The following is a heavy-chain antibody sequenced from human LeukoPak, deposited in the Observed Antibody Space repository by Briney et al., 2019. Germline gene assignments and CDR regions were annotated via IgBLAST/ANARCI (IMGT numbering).Heavy chain of an antibody. J-gene: IGHJ4*02. CDR3: ARDRGVIAY. Sequence: GGSLRLSCAASGFTFSSYSMNWVRQAPGKGLEWVSYISSSSSTIYYADSVKGRFTISRDNAKNSLYLQMNSLRAEDTAVYYCARDRGVIAYWGQGTLVTVSS. CDR1: GFTFSSYS. CDR2: ISSSSSTI. D-gene: IGHD3-16*02. V-gene: IGHV3-48*04.